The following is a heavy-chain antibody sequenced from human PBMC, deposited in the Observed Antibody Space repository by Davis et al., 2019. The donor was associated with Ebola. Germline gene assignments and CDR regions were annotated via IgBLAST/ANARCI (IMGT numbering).Heavy chain of an antibody. CDR3: AGVRGAGILGYRRFDP. CDR2: ISQSGST. Sequence: GSLRLSCAVSGDSISSSNWWSWVRQPPGKGLEWIGEISQSGSTNYNPSLKSRLTISVDKSKNQFSLKLSSVTAADTAVYYCAGVRGAGILGYRRFDPWGQGTLVTVSS. D-gene: IGHD2-2*03. J-gene: IGHJ5*02. V-gene: IGHV4-4*02. CDR1: GDSISSSNW.